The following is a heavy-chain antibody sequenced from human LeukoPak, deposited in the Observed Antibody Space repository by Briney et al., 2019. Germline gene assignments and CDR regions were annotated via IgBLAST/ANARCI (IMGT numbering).Heavy chain of an antibody. D-gene: IGHD5-24*01. CDR3: AKVFRDGYNYPFDY. Sequence: GGSLRLSCAASGFTFSNYAMNWVRQAPGKGLEWVSTIGSSGGSTYYADSVKGRFTISRDNSKNTLYLQMNSLRAEDAAVYYCAKVFRDGYNYPFDYWGQGTLVTVSS. CDR1: GFTFSNYA. CDR2: IGSSGGST. J-gene: IGHJ4*02. V-gene: IGHV3-23*01.